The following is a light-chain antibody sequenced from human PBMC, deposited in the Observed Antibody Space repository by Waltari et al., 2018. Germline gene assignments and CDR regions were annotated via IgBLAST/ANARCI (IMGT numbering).Light chain of an antibody. CDR3: QVWVSNSDHRWV. V-gene: IGLV3-21*02. J-gene: IGLJ3*02. CDR1: NIGTKR. Sequence: SYVLTQPPSVSVAPGQTARITCGGNNIGTKRVHWYHRKPSQAPLLGVYDDSDRPSGIPERFSGSNSGNTATLTIRRVEAGDEADYYCQVWVSNSDHRWVFGGGTKLTVL. CDR2: DDS.